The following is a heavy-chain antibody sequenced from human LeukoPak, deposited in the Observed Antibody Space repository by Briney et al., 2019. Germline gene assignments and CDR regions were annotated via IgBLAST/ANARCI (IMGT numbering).Heavy chain of an antibody. CDR2: ICGSGGST. V-gene: IGHV3-23*01. J-gene: IGHJ6*03. CDR1: GFTFSSYA. D-gene: IGHD3-10*01. Sequence: GGSLRLSCAASGFTFSSYAMSGVRQAPGEGLEWVSAICGSGGSTYYADSVRGRFTISRDNSKNTLYLQMNSLRAEDTAVYYCAKDTSMVRGVIIEIYYYYMDVWGKGTTVTVSS. CDR3: AKDTSMVRGVIIEIYYYYMDV.